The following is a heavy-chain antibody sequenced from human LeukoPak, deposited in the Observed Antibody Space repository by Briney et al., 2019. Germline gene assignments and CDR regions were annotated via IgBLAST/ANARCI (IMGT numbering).Heavy chain of an antibody. D-gene: IGHD5-24*01. CDR2: ISYDGSNK. CDR3: AREGYGYNPPLEY. Sequence: GGSLRLSCAASGFTFSSYAMHWVRPAPGKGLEWVAVISYDGSNKYYADSVKGRFTISRDNSKNTLYLQMNSLRAEDTAVYYCAREGYGYNPPLEYWGQGTLVTVSS. V-gene: IGHV3-30-3*01. J-gene: IGHJ4*02. CDR1: GFTFSSYA.